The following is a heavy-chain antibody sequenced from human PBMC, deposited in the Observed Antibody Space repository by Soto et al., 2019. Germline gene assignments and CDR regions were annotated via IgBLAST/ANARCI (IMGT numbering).Heavy chain of an antibody. J-gene: IGHJ4*02. CDR2: ISWDGGST. D-gene: IGHD5-12*01. CDR3: ATHPGGYDTFDY. Sequence: PGGSLRLSCAASGFTFDDYTMHWVRQAPGKGLEWVSLISWDGGSTYYADSVKGRFTISRDNTKNTLYLQMNSLRAEDTAVYYCATHPGGYDTFDYWGQGTLVTVSS. V-gene: IGHV3-43*01. CDR1: GFTFDDYT.